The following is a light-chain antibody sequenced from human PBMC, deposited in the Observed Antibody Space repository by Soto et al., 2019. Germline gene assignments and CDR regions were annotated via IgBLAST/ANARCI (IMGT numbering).Light chain of an antibody. Sequence: DIQMTQSTSTLSASVGDSVTITCRASQNIRSWLAWYQQKPGKAPKLLIYKASSLESGVRSRFSGSGSGTEFTLTISSLQPDDFATYYCQQYASYWTFGQGTKVDI. V-gene: IGKV1-5*03. J-gene: IGKJ1*01. CDR1: QNIRSW. CDR2: KAS. CDR3: QQYASYWT.